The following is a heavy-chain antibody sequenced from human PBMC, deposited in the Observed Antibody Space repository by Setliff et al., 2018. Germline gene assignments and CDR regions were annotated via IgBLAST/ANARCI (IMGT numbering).Heavy chain of an antibody. J-gene: IGHJ4*02. CDR2: IWDDGGNK. D-gene: IGHD3-3*01. CDR1: GFTFSTYR. V-gene: IGHV3-33*08. Sequence: GGSLRLSCAASGFTFSTYRMHWVRQAPGKGLEWVAVIWDDGGNKYHADSVKGRFTISRDNSKNTLYLQMNSLRAEDTAVYYCARSLGNYDFWSGYYIDWGQGTLVTVSS. CDR3: ARSLGNYDFWSGYYID.